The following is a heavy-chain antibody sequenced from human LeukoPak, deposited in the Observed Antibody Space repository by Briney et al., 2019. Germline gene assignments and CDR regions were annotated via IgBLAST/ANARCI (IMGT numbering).Heavy chain of an antibody. CDR2: IYYSGST. Sequence: PSETLSLTCSVSGDSISYFYWSWIRQPPGKGLEWIGSIYYSGSTYYNPSLKSRVTISVDTSKNQFSLKLSSVTAADTAVYYCARDGVADSSGKDYFDYWGQGTLVTVSS. D-gene: IGHD6-19*01. CDR3: ARDGVADSSGKDYFDY. V-gene: IGHV4-39*07. J-gene: IGHJ4*02. CDR1: GDSISYFY.